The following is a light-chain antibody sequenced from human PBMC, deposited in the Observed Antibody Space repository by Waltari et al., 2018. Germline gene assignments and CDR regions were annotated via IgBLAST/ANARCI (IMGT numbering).Light chain of an antibody. CDR3: QQYGSSILYT. CDR1: QSLTQRY. CDR2: VAS. V-gene: IGKV3-20*01. Sequence: EVVLTQSPAPLSLSPGESSNLSCRASQSLTQRYVAWSQQKPGQAPRLLIYVASSRAAGLPDRFSGSGSGTDFTLIISRLEPDDFAVYYCQQYGSSILYTFGQGTKLEIK. J-gene: IGKJ2*01.